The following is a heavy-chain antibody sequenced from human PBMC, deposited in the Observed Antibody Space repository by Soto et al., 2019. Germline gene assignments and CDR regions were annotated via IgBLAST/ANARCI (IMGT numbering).Heavy chain of an antibody. V-gene: IGHV3-48*01. CDR2: ISSSSSSI. CDR1: GFTFSSYC. D-gene: IGHD1-1*01. CDR3: ARALEFDEVGFDY. Sequence: GGALRLSCAASGFTFSSYCMNWVRPAPGKGLEWVSYISSSSSSIYYADSVKGRFTISRDNAKNSLYLQMNSLRAEDTAVYYCARALEFDEVGFDYWGQGTLVTVSS. J-gene: IGHJ4*02.